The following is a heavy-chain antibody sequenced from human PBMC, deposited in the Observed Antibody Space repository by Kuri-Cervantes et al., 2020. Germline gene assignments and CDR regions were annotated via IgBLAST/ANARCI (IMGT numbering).Heavy chain of an antibody. V-gene: IGHV1-69*05. D-gene: IGHD4-17*01. CDR2: IIPIFGTA. CDR3: AKMTTVTQKELFDY. CDR1: GGTLSSYA. Sequence: SVKVSCKASGGTLSSYAISWVRQAPGQGLEWMGGIIPIFGTANYAQKFQDRVTITTDESTSTAYMELSSLRSEDTAVYYCAKMTTVTQKELFDYWGQGTLVTVSS. J-gene: IGHJ4*02.